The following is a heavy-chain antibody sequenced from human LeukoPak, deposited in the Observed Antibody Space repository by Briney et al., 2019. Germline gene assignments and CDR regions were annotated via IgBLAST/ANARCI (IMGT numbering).Heavy chain of an antibody. CDR2: IYPADSDT. J-gene: IGHJ4*02. CDR1: GYSFTSYW. CDR3: ARHRRNTMIGTASSRGFDY. D-gene: IGHD3-22*01. V-gene: IGHV5-51*01. Sequence: GESLKISCQASGYSFTSYWIGWVRQMPGEGLELMGIIYPADSDTTYSPSFQGQVTISADKSISTAYLQWSSLKASDTAMYYCARHRRNTMIGTASSRGFDYWGQGTLVTVSS.